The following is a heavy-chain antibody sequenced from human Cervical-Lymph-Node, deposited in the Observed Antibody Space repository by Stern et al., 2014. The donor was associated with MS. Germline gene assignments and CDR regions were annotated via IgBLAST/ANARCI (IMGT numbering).Heavy chain of an antibody. V-gene: IGHV3-21*01. J-gene: IGHJ6*02. D-gene: IGHD3-9*01. CDR2: ITSRSTYI. CDR3: ARDILTDYYVYGMDV. CDR1: GFTFSNYC. Sequence: EVQLVESEGGLVKPGGSLRLSCAASGFTFSNYCMNWVRQAPGKGLEWVSSITSRSTYIYYADSVKGRFTISRDNAKNSLYLQMNSLRAEDTAVYYCARDILTDYYVYGMDVWGQGTTVTVSS.